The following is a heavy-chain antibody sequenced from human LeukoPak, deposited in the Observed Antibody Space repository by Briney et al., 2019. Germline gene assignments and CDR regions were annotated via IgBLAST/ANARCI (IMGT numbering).Heavy chain of an antibody. V-gene: IGHV4-61*02. CDR1: GDSISSGDYY. J-gene: IGHJ3*02. D-gene: IGHD3-10*01. CDR3: ARRMFPDLIVYYYGSGSRDAFDI. Sequence: KPSETLSLTCTVSGDSISSGDYYWSWIRQPAGKGLEWIGRISSSGSTNYNPSLKSRVTISVDTSKNQFSLKLSSVTAADTAVYYCARRMFPDLIVYYYGSGSRDAFDIWGQGTMVTVSS. CDR2: ISSSGST.